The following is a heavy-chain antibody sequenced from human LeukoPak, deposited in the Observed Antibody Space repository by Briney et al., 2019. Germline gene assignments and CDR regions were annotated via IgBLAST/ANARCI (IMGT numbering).Heavy chain of an antibody. CDR2: INAGNGNT. CDR3: ARDYCSGGSCFNWFDP. V-gene: IGHV1-3*01. J-gene: IGHJ5*02. Sequence: ASVKVSCKASGYTFTSYAMHWVRQAPGQRLEWMGWINAGNGNTKYSQKFQGRVTITRDTSASTVYMELSSLRSEDTAVYYCARDYCSGGSCFNWFDPWGQGTLVTVSS. D-gene: IGHD2-15*01. CDR1: GYTFTSYA.